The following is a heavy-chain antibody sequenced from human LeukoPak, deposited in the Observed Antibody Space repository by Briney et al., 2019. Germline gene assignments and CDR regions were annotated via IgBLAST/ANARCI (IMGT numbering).Heavy chain of an antibody. V-gene: IGHV3-21*01. CDR3: ARDFFPVVDSTWYEIGY. Sequence: GGSLRLSCAASGFTFSSYSMNWVRQAPGKGLEWVSSISSSSSYIYYADSVKGRFTISRDNAKNSLYLQMDSLRSEDTAVYYCARDFFPVVDSTWYEIGYWGQGTLVTVSS. D-gene: IGHD2-21*01. CDR2: ISSSSSYI. CDR1: GFTFSSYS. J-gene: IGHJ4*02.